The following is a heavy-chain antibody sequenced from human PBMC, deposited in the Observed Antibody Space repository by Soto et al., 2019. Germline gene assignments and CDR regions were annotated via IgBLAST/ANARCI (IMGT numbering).Heavy chain of an antibody. J-gene: IGHJ3*02. CDR2: INPNSGGT. D-gene: IGHD5-18*01. CDR3: AIMPVYSYGLRTGAFDI. Sequence: ASVKVSCKASGYTFTGYYMHWVRQAPGQGLEWMGWINPNSGGTNYAQKFQGRVTMTRDTSISTAYMELSRLRSDDTAVYYCAIMPVYSYGLRTGAFDIWGQGTMVTVSS. CDR1: GYTFTGYY. V-gene: IGHV1-2*02.